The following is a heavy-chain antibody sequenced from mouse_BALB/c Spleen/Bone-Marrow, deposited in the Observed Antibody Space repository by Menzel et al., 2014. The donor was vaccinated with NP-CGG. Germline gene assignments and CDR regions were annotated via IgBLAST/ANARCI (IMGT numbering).Heavy chain of an antibody. D-gene: IGHD1-1*01. J-gene: IGHJ2*01. CDR3: AREDYYGSSYGDY. Sequence: QVQLQQSGAELMKPGASVKISCKATGYTFSSYWIEWVKQRPGHGLEWIGEILPGSGSTNYNEKFKGKATFTADTSSNTAYMQLSSLTSEDSAVYYFAREDYYGSSYGDYWGQGTTLTVSS. CDR2: ILPGSGST. V-gene: IGHV1-9*01. CDR1: GYTFSSYW.